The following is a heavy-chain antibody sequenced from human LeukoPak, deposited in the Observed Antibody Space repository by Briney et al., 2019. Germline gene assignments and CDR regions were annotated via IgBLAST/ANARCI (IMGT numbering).Heavy chain of an antibody. J-gene: IGHJ6*02. V-gene: IGHV1-8*01. CDR1: GYSFSTFD. CDR3: ARGGILVQGVTILYGMDV. CDR2: MNPNSGNT. D-gene: IGHD3-10*01. Sequence: ASLKVSCTTSGYSFSTFDINWVRQATGQGLEWMGWMNPNSGNTNYEQKFQGRLTMTRDTSISTAYMELSSLRSEDTAVYYCARGGILVQGVTILYGMDVWGQGTTVTVSS.